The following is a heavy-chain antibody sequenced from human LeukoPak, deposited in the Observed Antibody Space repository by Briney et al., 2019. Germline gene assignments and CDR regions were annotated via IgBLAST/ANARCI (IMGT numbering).Heavy chain of an antibody. CDR3: TKETAFYYSSGSSFYMDT. V-gene: IGHV3-43*01. CDR1: GFTFDKYT. CDR2: ISWDGRSP. D-gene: IGHD3-10*01. J-gene: IGHJ6*03. Sequence: GGSLRLSCAASGFTFDKYTMHWVRQPPGKGLEWVSLISWDGRSPYYADSVRGRFTISRDNSKNSLYLQMNGLKTEDTALYYCTKETAFYYSSGSSFYMDTWGKGTPVTVSS.